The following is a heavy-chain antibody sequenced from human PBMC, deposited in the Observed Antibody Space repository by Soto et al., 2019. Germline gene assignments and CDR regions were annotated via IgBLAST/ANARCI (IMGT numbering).Heavy chain of an antibody. CDR2: ISGSGGNA. CDR1: GFTFSSYA. V-gene: IGHV3-23*01. CDR3: AKDGASGSHPPYYYFGIDV. J-gene: IGHJ6*02. Sequence: EVQLLESGGGLVQPGGSLRLSCAASGFTFSSYAMSWVRQAPGKGLEWVSTISGSGGNAYYADSVKGRFSISRDNSKNTLRLQMNSLRADDTAVYYCAKDGASGSHPPYYYFGIDVWGQGTTVTVSS. D-gene: IGHD1-26*01.